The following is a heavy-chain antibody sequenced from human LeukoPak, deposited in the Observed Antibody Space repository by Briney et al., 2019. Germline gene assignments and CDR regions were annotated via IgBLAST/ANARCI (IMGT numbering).Heavy chain of an antibody. V-gene: IGHV3-9*01. CDR1: GFTFDDYA. J-gene: IGHJ4*02. CDR2: ISWNSGSI. Sequence: GGSLRLSCAASGFTFDDYAMHWVRQAPGKGLEWVSGISWNSGSIGYADSVKGRFTISRDNAKNSLYLQMNSLRAEDTAVYYCAKDQDPHSYGSGSYAPFDYWGQGTLVTVSS. CDR3: AKDQDPHSYGSGSYAPFDY. D-gene: IGHD3-10*01.